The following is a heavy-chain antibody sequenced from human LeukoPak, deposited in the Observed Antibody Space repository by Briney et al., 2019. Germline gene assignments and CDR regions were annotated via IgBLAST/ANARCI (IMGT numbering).Heavy chain of an antibody. CDR1: GYTFTGYY. D-gene: IGHD6-13*01. Sequence: ASVKVSCKASGYTFTGYYMHWVRQAPGQGLEWMGWISAYNGNTNYAQKLQGRVTMTTDTSTSTAYMELRSLRSDDTAVYYCARAGIAAAEDYYYYGMDVWGQGTTVTVSS. J-gene: IGHJ6*02. CDR2: ISAYNGNT. V-gene: IGHV1-18*04. CDR3: ARAGIAAAEDYYYYGMDV.